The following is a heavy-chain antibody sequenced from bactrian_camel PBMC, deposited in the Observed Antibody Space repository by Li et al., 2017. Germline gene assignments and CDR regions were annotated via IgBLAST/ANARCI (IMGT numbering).Heavy chain of an antibody. D-gene: IGHD6*01. J-gene: IGHJ6*01. CDR3: AADPFGFRRRGGSWYALPADFDY. V-gene: IGHV3S40*01. Sequence: DVQLVESGGGSVQAGGSLRLSCAVFRFTYSSYSMGWFRQAPGEFREGIASINTGDGSTNYADSVKGRFTISQDNNLQMNSLKPEDTGMYYCAADPFGFRRRGGSWYALPADFDYWGQGTQVTVS. CDR1: RFTYSSYS. CDR2: INTGDGST.